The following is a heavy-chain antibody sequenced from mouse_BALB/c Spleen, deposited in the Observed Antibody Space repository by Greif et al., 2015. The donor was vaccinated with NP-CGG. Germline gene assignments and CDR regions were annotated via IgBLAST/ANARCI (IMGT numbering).Heavy chain of an antibody. CDR3: ARNYGNFFDY. J-gene: IGHJ2*01. CDR1: GYTLTSYW. D-gene: IGHD2-1*01. CDR2: INPSTGYT. Sequence: QVQLQQSGAELAKPGASVKMSCKASGYTLTSYWMHWVKQRPGQGLEWMGYINPSTGYTEYNQKFKDKATLTADKSSSTAYMQLSSLTSEDSAVSYCARNYGNFFDYCGQDTTLTVSP. V-gene: IGHV1-7*01.